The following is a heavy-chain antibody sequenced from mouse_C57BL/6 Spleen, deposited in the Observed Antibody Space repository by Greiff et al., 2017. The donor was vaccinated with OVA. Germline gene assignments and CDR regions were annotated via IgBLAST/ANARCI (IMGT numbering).Heavy chain of an antibody. CDR2: INPGSGGT. CDR3: ARKTSRTGAMDY. CDR1: GYAFTNYL. Sequence: VQLVESGAELVRPGTSVKVSCKASGYAFTNYLIEWVKQRPGQGLEWIGVINPGSGGTNYNEKFKGKATLTADKSSSTAYMQLSSLTSEDSAVYFSARKTSRTGAMDYWGKGTSVTVSS. V-gene: IGHV1-54*01. J-gene: IGHJ4*01. D-gene: IGHD1-1*01.